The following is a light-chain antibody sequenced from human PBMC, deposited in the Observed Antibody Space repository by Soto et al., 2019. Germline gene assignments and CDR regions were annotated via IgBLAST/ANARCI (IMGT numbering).Light chain of an antibody. Sequence: DIQMTQSPSTLSASVGDRVTITCRASQSISSWVAWYQQKPGKAPKLMIYKASSLESGVPSRFSGSGSGTEFTLTSSILQPDDFATYYCQQYDSYLTFGGGTKVEIK. CDR1: QSISSW. J-gene: IGKJ4*01. V-gene: IGKV1-5*03. CDR3: QQYDSYLT. CDR2: KAS.